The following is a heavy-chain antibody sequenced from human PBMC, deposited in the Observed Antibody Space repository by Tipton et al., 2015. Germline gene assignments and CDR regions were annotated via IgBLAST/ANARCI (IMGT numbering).Heavy chain of an antibody. CDR2: IYHSGST. CDR3: ARGHSAGSYFSGWIDP. D-gene: IGHD2-15*01. Sequence: TLSLTCTVSGGSFSDYYWGWIRQPPGKGLEGSGGIYHSGSTYYNSSLKSRVTISVDTSKNQFSLKLSSVTAADTAVYYCARGHSAGSYFSGWIDPWGQGTLVTLPP. V-gene: IGHV4-38-2*02. CDR1: GGSFSDYY. J-gene: IGHJ5*02.